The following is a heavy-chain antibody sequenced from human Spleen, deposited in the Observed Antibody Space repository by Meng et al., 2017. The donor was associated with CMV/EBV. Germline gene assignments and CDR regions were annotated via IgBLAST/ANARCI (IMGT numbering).Heavy chain of an antibody. Sequence: LSSAASGFTFSRNTMHWVRQAPDKGLEWVTFIRYDGSVKYYADSVKGRFSISRDNSKNTLYLQMNSLRGDDTAVYYCAKDFNWGLDYWGQGTLVTVSS. CDR1: GFTFSRNT. J-gene: IGHJ4*02. D-gene: IGHD7-27*01. CDR3: AKDFNWGLDY. V-gene: IGHV3-30*02. CDR2: IRYDGSVK.